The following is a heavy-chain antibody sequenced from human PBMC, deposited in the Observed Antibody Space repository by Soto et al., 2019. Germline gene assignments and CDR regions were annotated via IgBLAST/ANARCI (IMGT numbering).Heavy chain of an antibody. CDR3: ARVSGLRFLERLNV. D-gene: IGHD3-3*01. CDR1: GFSFSSYS. J-gene: IGHJ6*02. V-gene: IGHV3-48*01. Sequence: GGSLRLSCAASGFSFSSYSTNWVRQAPGKGLEWVSYISSSSSTIYYADSVKGRFTISRDNAKNSLYLQMNSLRAEDTAVYYCARVSGLRFLERLNVWGQGTTVTVSS. CDR2: ISSSSSTI.